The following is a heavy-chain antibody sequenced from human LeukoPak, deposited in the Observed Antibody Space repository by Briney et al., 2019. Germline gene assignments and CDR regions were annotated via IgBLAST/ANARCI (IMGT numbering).Heavy chain of an antibody. Sequence: GSSVKVSCKASGGTFSSYAISWVRQAPGQGLEWMGWISAYNGNTNYAQKLQGRVTMTTDTSTSTAYMELRSLRSDDTAVYYCARSYYDFWSGYYTMIDYWGQGTLVTVSS. J-gene: IGHJ4*02. V-gene: IGHV1-18*01. CDR3: ARSYYDFWSGYYTMIDY. D-gene: IGHD3-3*01. CDR1: GGTFSSYA. CDR2: ISAYNGNT.